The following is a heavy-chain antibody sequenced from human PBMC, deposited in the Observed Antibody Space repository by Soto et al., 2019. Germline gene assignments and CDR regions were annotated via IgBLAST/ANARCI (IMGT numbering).Heavy chain of an antibody. V-gene: IGHV3-21*01. Sequence: PGGSLRLSCAASGFTFSSYSMNWVRQAPGKXLEWVSSISSSSSYIYYADSVKGRFTISRDNAKNSLYLQMNSLRAEDTAVYYCARDSGRWHEGEIHAFDIWGQGTMVTVSS. CDR1: GFTFSSYS. D-gene: IGHD3-10*01. CDR3: ARDSGRWHEGEIHAFDI. CDR2: ISSSSSYI. J-gene: IGHJ3*02.